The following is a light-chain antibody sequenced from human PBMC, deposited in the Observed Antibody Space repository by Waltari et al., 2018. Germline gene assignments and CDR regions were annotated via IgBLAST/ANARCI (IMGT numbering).Light chain of an antibody. CDR3: AAWDDSLSGHWV. Sequence: QSVLTQPPSASGTHGPRVPIPCSGSSPNTGSNYVYWYQHLPGTAPKLLIYRNNQRPSGVPDRFSGSKSGTSASLAISGLRSEDEADYYCAAWDDSLSGHWVFGGGTKLTVL. V-gene: IGLV1-47*01. J-gene: IGLJ3*02. CDR2: RNN. CDR1: SPNTGSNY.